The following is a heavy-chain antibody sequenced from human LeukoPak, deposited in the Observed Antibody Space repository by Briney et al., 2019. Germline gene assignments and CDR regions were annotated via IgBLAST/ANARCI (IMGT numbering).Heavy chain of an antibody. J-gene: IGHJ6*04. CDR3: AELGITMIGGV. CDR2: IKQDGSEK. CDR1: GFTFSTYW. V-gene: IGHV3-7*01. Sequence: GGSLRLSCAASGFTFSTYWMTWVRQAPGKGLEWVANIKQDGSEKYYVDSVKGRFSISRDDAKNSLYLQMNSLRAEDTAVYYCAELGITMIGGVWGKGTTVTISS. D-gene: IGHD3-10*02.